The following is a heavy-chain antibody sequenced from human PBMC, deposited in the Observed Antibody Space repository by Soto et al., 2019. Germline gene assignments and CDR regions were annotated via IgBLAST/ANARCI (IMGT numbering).Heavy chain of an antibody. CDR2: IIPILGIA. Sequence: QVQLVQSGAEVKKPGSSVKVSCKASGGTFSSYTISWVRQAPGQGLEWMGRIIPILGIANYAQKFQRRVTITADKSTSTAYMEVSSVRSEDTAVYYCARDHGVVVVVAATLGSDAFDIWGQGTMVTVSS. CDR3: ARDHGVVVVVAATLGSDAFDI. CDR1: GGTFSSYT. J-gene: IGHJ3*02. D-gene: IGHD2-15*01. V-gene: IGHV1-69*08.